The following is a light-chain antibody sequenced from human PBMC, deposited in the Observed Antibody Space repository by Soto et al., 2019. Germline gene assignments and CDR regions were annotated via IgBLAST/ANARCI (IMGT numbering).Light chain of an antibody. CDR2: EVY. CDR3: SSYVGNNNLV. J-gene: IGLJ3*02. CDR1: STDFVSYNR. Sequence: QSALTQPPSVSGSPGQSVTISCTGTSTDFVSYNRVSWYQQPPGTAPKLIIYEVYKRPSGVPDRFSGSKSGKTASLTVSGLQADDEADYFCSSYVGNNNLVFGGGTKVTVL. V-gene: IGLV2-8*01.